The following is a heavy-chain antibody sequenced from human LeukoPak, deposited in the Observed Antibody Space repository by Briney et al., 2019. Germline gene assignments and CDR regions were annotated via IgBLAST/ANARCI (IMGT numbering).Heavy chain of an antibody. V-gene: IGHV4-59*01. J-gene: IGHJ5*02. CDR2: IYNSGST. CDR1: GDSISIYY. CDR3: ARHWPEYYDFWSGHRGLTWFDP. Sequence: SETLSLTCSVSGDSISIYYWSWIRQPPGKGLEWIGYIYNSGSTNYNPSLKSRVTISVDTSKNQFSLKLTSVTAADTAVYYCARHWPEYYDFWSGHRGLTWFDPWGQGTLVTVSS. D-gene: IGHD3-3*01.